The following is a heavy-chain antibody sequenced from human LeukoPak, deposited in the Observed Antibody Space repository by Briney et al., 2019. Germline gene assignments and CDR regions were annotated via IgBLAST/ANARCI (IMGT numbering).Heavy chain of an antibody. CDR1: GFTFSSYW. V-gene: IGHV3-7*01. CDR2: IKQDGSEN. Sequence: QTGGSLRLSCVASGFTFSSYWMSWVRQAPGKGLEWVANIKQDGSENYYVDSVKGRFTISRDNAKNSLYLQMNSLRAEDTAVYYCARDSIHGAMEKNFDYWGQGTLVTVSS. CDR3: ARDSIHGAMEKNFDY. D-gene: IGHD5-18*01. J-gene: IGHJ4*02.